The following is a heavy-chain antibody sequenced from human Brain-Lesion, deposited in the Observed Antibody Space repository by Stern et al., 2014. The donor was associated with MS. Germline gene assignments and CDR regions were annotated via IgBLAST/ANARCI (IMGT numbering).Heavy chain of an antibody. D-gene: IGHD2-15*01. J-gene: IGHJ5*02. CDR3: AGEEDIRYCSGGSCTGNWFDP. CDR2: IYYSGNT. V-gene: IGHV4-39*01. Sequence: VHLVESGPGLVKPSETLSLTCTVAGGSVSSTSYAWAWIRQPPGKGLEWIGTIYYSGNTYYSPSLKSRLTISLDTSKNPFSLQRGSGTAADTAVYYCAGEEDIRYCSGGSCTGNWFDPWGQGTLVTGSS. CDR1: GGSVSSTSYA.